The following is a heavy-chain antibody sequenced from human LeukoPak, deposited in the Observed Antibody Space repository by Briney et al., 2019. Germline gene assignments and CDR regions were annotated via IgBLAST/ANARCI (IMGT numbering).Heavy chain of an antibody. J-gene: IGHJ4*02. CDR1: GFTVSRNY. CDR3: AKLLYYYDSSQPY. CDR2: IYSGGST. Sequence: HSGGSLRLSCAASGFTVSRNYMSWVRQAPGKGLEWVSVIYSGGSTYYADSVKGRFTISRDNSKNTLYLQMNSLRAEDTAVYYCAKLLYYYDSSQPYWGQGTLVTVSS. V-gene: IGHV3-53*01. D-gene: IGHD3-22*01.